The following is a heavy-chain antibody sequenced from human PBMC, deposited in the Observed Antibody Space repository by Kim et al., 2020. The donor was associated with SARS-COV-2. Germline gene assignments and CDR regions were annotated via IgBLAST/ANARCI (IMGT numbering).Heavy chain of an antibody. J-gene: IGHJ4*02. V-gene: IGHV3-30*18. CDR3: AKSFSGSYFGYDY. Sequence: GGSLRLSCAASGFTFNTYGMHWVRQAPGKGLEWVAVISYDGSKKYYADSVKGRFTISRDNSKNTLYLQMNSRRIEDTAVYYCAKSFSGSYFGYDYWGQGTLVTVSS. CDR1: GFTFNTYG. D-gene: IGHD1-26*01. CDR2: ISYDGSKK.